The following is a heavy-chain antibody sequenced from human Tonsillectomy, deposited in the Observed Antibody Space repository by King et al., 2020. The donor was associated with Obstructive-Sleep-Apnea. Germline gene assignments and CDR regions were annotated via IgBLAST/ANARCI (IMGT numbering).Heavy chain of an antibody. CDR2: ISWDSGSI. J-gene: IGHJ4*02. Sequence: EVQLVESGGGLVQPGRSLRLSCAASGFTFDDYAMHWVRQAPGKGLEWVSGISWDSGSINYADSVKGRFTISRDNARNSLYLQMNSLRADDTALYYCAKDTTPHVFYYFDYWGQGTLVTVSS. D-gene: IGHD2/OR15-2a*01. V-gene: IGHV3-9*01. CDR1: GFTFDDYA. CDR3: AKDTTPHVFYYFDY.